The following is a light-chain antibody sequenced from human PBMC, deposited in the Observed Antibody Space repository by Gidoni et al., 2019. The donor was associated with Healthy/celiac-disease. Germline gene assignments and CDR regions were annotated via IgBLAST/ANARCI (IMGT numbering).Light chain of an antibody. CDR1: QDISNY. Sequence: DIQMNQSPYSLSASVGDRVTITYQASQDISNYLNWYQQKTGKAPKLLIYDASNLETGVPSSFSGSGSGTDFTFTISSLQPEDSATYYCQQYDNLPLTFGGGTKVEIK. CDR3: QQYDNLPLT. J-gene: IGKJ4*01. V-gene: IGKV1-33*01. CDR2: DAS.